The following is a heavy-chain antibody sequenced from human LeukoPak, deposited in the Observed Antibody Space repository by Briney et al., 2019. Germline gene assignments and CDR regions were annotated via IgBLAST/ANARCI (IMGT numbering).Heavy chain of an antibody. D-gene: IGHD6-13*01. Sequence: SGPALVKPTQTLTLTCTFSGFSLSTSGTRVSWIRQPPGKALEWLARIDWNDDKFYSTSLKTRLTISKDTSKNQVVLTMTNMDPVDTATYFCARETSDYSSSWYGYYFDYWGQGTLVTVSS. V-gene: IGHV2-70*04. CDR3: ARETSDYSSSWYGYYFDY. J-gene: IGHJ4*02. CDR1: GFSLSTSGTR. CDR2: IDWNDDK.